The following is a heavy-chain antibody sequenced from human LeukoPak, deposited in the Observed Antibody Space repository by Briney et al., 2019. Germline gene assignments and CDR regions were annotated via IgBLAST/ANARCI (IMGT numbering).Heavy chain of an antibody. CDR2: IFYTGTT. CDR1: LGSISSFY. CDR3: ERYNGTYYTY. D-gene: IGHD1-26*01. Sequence: SETLSLTCTVSLGSISSFYWSSIRQPPGKGLEWIGYIFYTGTTNYNPSLKSRVTISVDTSKNQFSLKLRSVTAADTAVYYCERYNGTYYTYWGQGTLVTVSP. V-gene: IGHV4-59*01. J-gene: IGHJ4*02.